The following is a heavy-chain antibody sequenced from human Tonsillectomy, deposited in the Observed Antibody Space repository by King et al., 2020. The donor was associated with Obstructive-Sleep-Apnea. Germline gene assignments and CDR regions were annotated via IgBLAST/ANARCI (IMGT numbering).Heavy chain of an antibody. J-gene: IGHJ3*02. CDR2: INHSGST. Sequence: VQLQQWGAGLLKPSETLSLTCAVYGGSFNVYYWSWIRQPPGKGLEWIGEINHSGSTNYNPSLKSRVTISVDTSKNQFSLNLTSVTAADTAVYYCARDGDDLWSGYRNDAFDIRGQGTMVTVSS. CDR3: ARDGDDLWSGYRNDAFDI. D-gene: IGHD3-3*01. V-gene: IGHV4-34*01. CDR1: GGSFNVYY.